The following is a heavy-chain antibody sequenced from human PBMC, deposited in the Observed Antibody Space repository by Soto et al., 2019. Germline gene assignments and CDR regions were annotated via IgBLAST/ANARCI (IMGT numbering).Heavy chain of an antibody. D-gene: IGHD1-26*01. CDR3: ARQSANYYGAFDI. Sequence: QVQLQQWGAGLLKPSETLSLTCAVSGGSFSGHYWSWIRQSPGKGLEWMGEINHSGSTNYIPSLKSRVTISVDTSKNQVSLKLTSVTAADTAVYYCARQSANYYGAFDIWGQGTLVTVSS. V-gene: IGHV4-34*01. CDR2: INHSGST. CDR1: GGSFSGHY. J-gene: IGHJ3*02.